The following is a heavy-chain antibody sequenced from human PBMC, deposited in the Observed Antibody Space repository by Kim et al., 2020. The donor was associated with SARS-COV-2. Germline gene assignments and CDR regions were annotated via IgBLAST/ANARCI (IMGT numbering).Heavy chain of an antibody. V-gene: IGHV1-46*01. D-gene: IGHD3-22*01. Sequence: FQGRVTMTRDTSTSTVYMELSSLRSEDTAVYYCARVSGYYYDSSGYLFDYWGQGTLVTVSS. CDR3: ARVSGYYYDSSGYLFDY. J-gene: IGHJ4*02.